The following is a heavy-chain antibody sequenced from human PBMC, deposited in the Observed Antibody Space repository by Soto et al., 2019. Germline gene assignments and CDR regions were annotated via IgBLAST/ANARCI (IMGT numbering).Heavy chain of an antibody. Sequence: SETLSLTCTVSGGSISFGGVWWGWIRQRPGKGLEWIGHIDHSGTAYYNPSLRSRFTVSIDTSKNQFSLSVNSVTAADTAVYHCXRRLDDRGEDYFNWFDPWGQGARVTVSS. V-gene: IGHV4-31*03. CDR1: GGSISFGGVW. CDR2: IDHSGTA. D-gene: IGHD3-10*01. J-gene: IGHJ5*02. CDR3: XRRLDDRGEDYFNWFDP.